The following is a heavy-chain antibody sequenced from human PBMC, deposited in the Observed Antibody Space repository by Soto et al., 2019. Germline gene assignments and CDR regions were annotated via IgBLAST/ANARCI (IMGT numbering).Heavy chain of an antibody. Sequence: GGSLRLSCAASGFTFTSYAISWVRQAPGKGLEWVSTITGAADSTFYADSVKGRFTVSRDNFMNSLYLQMNSLRAEDTAVYYCAKKYSSSWPPYFDSWGQGTLVTVSS. CDR2: ITGAADST. CDR1: GFTFTSYA. D-gene: IGHD6-13*01. J-gene: IGHJ4*02. CDR3: AKKYSSSWPPYFDS. V-gene: IGHV3-23*01.